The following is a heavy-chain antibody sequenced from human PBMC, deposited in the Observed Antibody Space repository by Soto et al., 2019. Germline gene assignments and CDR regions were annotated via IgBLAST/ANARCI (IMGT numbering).Heavy chain of an antibody. D-gene: IGHD2-15*01. CDR2: IYHSGSS. CDR3: AREVAGRSYQPIDF. Sequence: PSETLSLTCTVSGGSISSYYWSWIRQPPGKGLEWIGYIYHSGSSNYNPSLKSRVTILLDTSKNQLSLKLSSVTAADTAVYYCAREVAGRSYQPIDFWGQGTLVTVSS. J-gene: IGHJ4*02. CDR1: GGSISSYY. V-gene: IGHV4-59*12.